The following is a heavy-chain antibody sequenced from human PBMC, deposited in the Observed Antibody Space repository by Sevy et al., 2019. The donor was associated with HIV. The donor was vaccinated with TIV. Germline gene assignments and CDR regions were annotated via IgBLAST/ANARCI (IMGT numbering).Heavy chain of an antibody. D-gene: IGHD1-26*01. CDR3: AREYSGTYYYFDY. J-gene: IGHJ4*02. Sequence: GGSLRLSCAASGFTFSSYWMHWVRQAPGNGLVWVSRINSDGSSTNYADSVKGRFTISRDNAKNTLYLQMNSLRAEDTAVYYCAREYSGTYYYFDYWGQGTLVTVSS. CDR2: INSDGSST. V-gene: IGHV3-74*01. CDR1: GFTFSSYW.